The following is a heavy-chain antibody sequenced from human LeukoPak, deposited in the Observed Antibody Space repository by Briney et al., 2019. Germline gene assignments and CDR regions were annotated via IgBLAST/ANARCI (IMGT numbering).Heavy chain of an antibody. CDR1: GYTFTGYY. CDR2: INPNSGGT. J-gene: IGHJ6*03. Sequence: ASVKVSCKASGYTFTGYYMHWVRQAPGQGLEWMRWINPNSGGTNYAQKFQGRVTMTRDTSISTAYMELSRLRSDDTAVYYCARAVIYDFWSGSLNYMDVWGKGSTVTVSS. CDR3: ARAVIYDFWSGSLNYMDV. D-gene: IGHD3-3*01. V-gene: IGHV1-2*02.